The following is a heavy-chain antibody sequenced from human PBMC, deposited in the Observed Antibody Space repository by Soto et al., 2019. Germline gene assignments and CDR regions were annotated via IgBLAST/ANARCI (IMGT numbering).Heavy chain of an antibody. V-gene: IGHV5-51*01. J-gene: IGHJ4*02. CDR3: ARPSTTGWSGTLDY. Sequence: PGESLKISCKGSGYSFTRYWICLVRQMPGRGLEWIGIIYPGESDTRYSPSFQGQVTISADNSISTVYLQWSSLKASDTAMYYCARPSTTGWSGTLDYWGQGTLVTVSS. CDR2: IYPGESDT. D-gene: IGHD2-2*01. CDR1: GYSFTRYW.